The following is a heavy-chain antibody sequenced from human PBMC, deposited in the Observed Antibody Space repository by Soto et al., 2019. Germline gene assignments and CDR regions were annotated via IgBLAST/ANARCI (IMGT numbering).Heavy chain of an antibody. J-gene: IGHJ4*02. D-gene: IGHD3-10*01. CDR2: IYYSGST. CDR1: GGSISSYY. Sequence: SETLSLTCTVSGGSISSYYWSWIRQPPGKGLEWIGYIYYSGSTNYNPSLKSRVTISVDTSKNQFSLKLSSVTAADTAVYYCASLKGSYYYGSGSYFDYWGQGTLVTVSS. CDR3: ASLKGSYYYGSGSYFDY. V-gene: IGHV4-59*01.